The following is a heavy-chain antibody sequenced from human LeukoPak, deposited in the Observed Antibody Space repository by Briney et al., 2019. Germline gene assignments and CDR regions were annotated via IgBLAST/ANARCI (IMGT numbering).Heavy chain of an antibody. CDR3: ASGGYTAMVYGIIKNWFDP. J-gene: IGHJ5*02. D-gene: IGHD5-18*01. Sequence: SETLSLTCTVSGGSISSSSYYWGWSRRPPGKGLEWIGGIYYSWSTYYNPSLKSRVTISVDTSKNQFSLKLSSVTAADTAVYYCASGGYTAMVYGIIKNWFDPWGQGTLVTVSS. V-gene: IGHV4-39*01. CDR2: IYYSWST. CDR1: GGSISSSSYY.